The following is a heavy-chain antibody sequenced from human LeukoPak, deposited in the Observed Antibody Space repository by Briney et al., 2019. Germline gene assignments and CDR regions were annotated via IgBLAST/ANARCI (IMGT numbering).Heavy chain of an antibody. CDR3: ARDRGATILGDWFDP. CDR1: GGSISSYY. V-gene: IGHV4-59*01. D-gene: IGHD3-3*01. J-gene: IGHJ5*02. CDR2: IYYSGNT. Sequence: SETLSLTCTVSGGSISSYYWSWIRQPPGKGLEWIGYIYYSGNTNYNPSLKSRVTISVDTSKNQFSLKLSSVTAADTAVYYCARDRGATILGDWFDPWGQGTLVTVSS.